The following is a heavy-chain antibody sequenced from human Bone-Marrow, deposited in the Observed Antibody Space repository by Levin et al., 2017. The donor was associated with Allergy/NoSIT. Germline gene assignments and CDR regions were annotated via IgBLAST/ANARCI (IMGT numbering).Heavy chain of an antibody. D-gene: IGHD2-2*01. V-gene: IGHV1-8*01. CDR1: GYTFSSYD. CDR3: ERALRNQLLSDV. CDR2: MNPNSGNT. J-gene: IGHJ6*02. Sequence: GASVKVSCKASGYTFSSYDISWVRQATGQGLEWVGWMNPNSGNTGYAQRFQGRVTMTGDTSISTAYMELSSLRSEDTAVYYCERALRNQLLSDVWGQGTTVTVSS.